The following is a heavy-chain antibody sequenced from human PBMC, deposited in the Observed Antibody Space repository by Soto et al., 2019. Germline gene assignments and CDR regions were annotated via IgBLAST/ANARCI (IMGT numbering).Heavy chain of an antibody. CDR1: VG. CDR2: IYWDDDK. CDR3: ATADVTRSSWGFPDY. Sequence: VGVGWIRQPPGKALEWLALIYWDDDKRYSPSLKSRLTITKDTSRNQVVLTMTNMNPVDTATYFCATADVTRSSWGFPDYWGQGTLVTVSS. D-gene: IGHD6-6*01. J-gene: IGHJ4*02. V-gene: IGHV2-5*02.